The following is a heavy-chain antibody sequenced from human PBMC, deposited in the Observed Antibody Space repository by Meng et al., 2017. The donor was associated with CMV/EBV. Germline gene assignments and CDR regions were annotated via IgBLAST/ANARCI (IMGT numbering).Heavy chain of an antibody. Sequence: LHGSCPGLGKRSETLPLPCTVSVGSISSYYWSWIRQPAGKGLEWIGRIYTSGSTNYTPSLKSRVTMSVDTSKNQFSLKLSSVTAADTAVYYCARSMVVAGDWFDPWGQGTLVTVSS. J-gene: IGHJ5*02. V-gene: IGHV4-4*07. D-gene: IGHD2-15*01. CDR1: VGSISSYY. CDR2: IYTSGST. CDR3: ARSMVVAGDWFDP.